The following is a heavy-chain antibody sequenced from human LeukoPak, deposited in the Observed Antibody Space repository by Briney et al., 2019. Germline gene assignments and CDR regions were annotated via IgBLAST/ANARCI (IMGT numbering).Heavy chain of an antibody. J-gene: IGHJ5*02. CDR1: GFNFSSYA. D-gene: IGHD2-2*02. CDR3: AKDLGIVVVPAAIGHWFDP. Sequence: GGSLRLSCAASGFNFSSYAMSWVRQAPGKGLEWVSAISGSGGSTYYADSVKGRFTISRDNSKNTLYLQMNSLRAEDTAVYYCAKDLGIVVVPAAIGHWFDPWGQGTLVIVSS. CDR2: ISGSGGST. V-gene: IGHV3-23*01.